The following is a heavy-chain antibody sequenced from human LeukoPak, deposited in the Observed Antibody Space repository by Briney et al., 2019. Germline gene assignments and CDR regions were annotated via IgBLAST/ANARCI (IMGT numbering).Heavy chain of an antibody. D-gene: IGHD5-18*01. V-gene: IGHV4-59*01. CDR3: ARGRGYSYGPVYY. Sequence: SETLSLTCTVSGGSISSYYWSWIRQPPGKGLEWIGYIYYSGSTNYNPSLKSRVTISVDTSKNQFSLKLSSVTAADTAVYYCARGRGYSYGPVYYWGQGTLVTVSS. J-gene: IGHJ4*02. CDR2: IYYSGST. CDR1: GGSISSYY.